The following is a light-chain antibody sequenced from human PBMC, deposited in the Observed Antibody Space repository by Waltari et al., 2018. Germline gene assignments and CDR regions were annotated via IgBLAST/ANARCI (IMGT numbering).Light chain of an antibody. Sequence: QSVLTQPPSASGTPGQKVTISCSGSTSNIGSHTVNWYQQLPGAAPKLLIFSNDQRPSGVPDRFSGSKSGTSASLAISGLQSEDEAEYYCATWDDSLNGHVFGGGTKV. CDR2: SND. CDR1: TSNIGSHT. V-gene: IGLV1-44*01. CDR3: ATWDDSLNGHV. J-gene: IGLJ2*01.